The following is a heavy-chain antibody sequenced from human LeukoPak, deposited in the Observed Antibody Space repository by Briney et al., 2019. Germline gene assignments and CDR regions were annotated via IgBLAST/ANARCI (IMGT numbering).Heavy chain of an antibody. D-gene: IGHD5-12*01. J-gene: IGHJ3*02. CDR1: GYSISNNFY. CDR2: IYYSGST. Sequence: SETLSLTCTVSGYSISNNFYWGWVRQPPGKGLEWIGSIYYSGSTYYNPSLKSRITISVDTSKNQFSLKLSSVTAADTAVYYCAAALRAYGGYDFDAFDIWGQGTMVTVSS. CDR3: AAALRAYGGYDFDAFDI. V-gene: IGHV4-38-2*02.